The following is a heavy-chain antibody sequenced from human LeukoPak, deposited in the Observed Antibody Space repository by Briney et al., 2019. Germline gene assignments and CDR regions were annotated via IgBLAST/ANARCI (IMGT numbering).Heavy chain of an antibody. J-gene: IGHJ6*02. CDR1: GFTFSTYP. CDR3: AKGDSGYDLGYYGMDV. Sequence: GGSLRLSCVASGFTFSTYPMHWVRQAPGKGLEYVSAISSNGDSTYYAKSVKGRFTISRDNSKDTLFLQMGSLRVEDTAVYYCAKGDSGYDLGYYGMDVWGQGTTVTVSS. CDR2: ISSNGDST. D-gene: IGHD5-12*01. V-gene: IGHV3-64*01.